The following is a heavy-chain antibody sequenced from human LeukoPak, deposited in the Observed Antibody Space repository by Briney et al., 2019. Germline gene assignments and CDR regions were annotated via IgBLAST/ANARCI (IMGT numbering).Heavy chain of an antibody. CDR2: IWYDGSNK. CDR3: ARDRIMVRGVILYYYGMDV. J-gene: IGHJ6*02. CDR1: GVTFSSYG. D-gene: IGHD3-10*01. V-gene: IGHV3-33*01. Sequence: GGSLRLSCAASGVTFSSYGMHWVRQAPGKGLEWVAVIWYDGSNKYYADSVKGRFTISRDNSKNTLYLQMNSLRAEDTAVYYCARDRIMVRGVILYYYGMDVWGQGTTVTVSS.